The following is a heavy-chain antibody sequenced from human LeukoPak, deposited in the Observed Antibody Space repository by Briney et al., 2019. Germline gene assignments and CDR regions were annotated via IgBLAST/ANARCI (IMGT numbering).Heavy chain of an antibody. J-gene: IGHJ4*02. Sequence: GGSLRLSCAASGFTFSSYAMHWVRQAPGKGLEWVAVISYDGSNKYYADSVKGRFTISRDNSKNTLYLQMNSLRAEDTAVYYCARGRSEEDFDYWGQGTLVTVSS. V-gene: IGHV3-30-3*01. CDR3: ARGRSEEDFDY. CDR1: GFTFSSYA. CDR2: ISYDGSNK.